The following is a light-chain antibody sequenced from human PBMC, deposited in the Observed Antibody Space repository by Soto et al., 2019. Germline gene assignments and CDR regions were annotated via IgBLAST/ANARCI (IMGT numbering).Light chain of an antibody. V-gene: IGLV2-14*01. J-gene: IGLJ3*02. Sequence: QSALTQPASVSGSPRQSITISCTGTSSDIGTYDYVSWYQQHPGKAPKLMIYEVSNRPSGISNRFSGSKSGNTASLTISGLQAEDEADYYCSSYTTSSPLEVFGGGTKLTVL. CDR1: SSDIGTYDY. CDR3: SSYTTSSPLEV. CDR2: EVS.